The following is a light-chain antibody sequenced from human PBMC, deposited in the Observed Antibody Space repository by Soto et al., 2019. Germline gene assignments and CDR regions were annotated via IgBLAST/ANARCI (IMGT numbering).Light chain of an antibody. Sequence: QSVLTQPPSVSAAPRQRVTISCSGSSSNIGENYVNWYQQLPGKAPKLLIYHDDLLSAGVADRFSGSKSGTSASLAISDLQSEDDADYYCAAWDDSLDGHVFGGGTQLTVL. CDR1: SSNIGENY. J-gene: IGLJ3*02. CDR2: HDD. CDR3: AAWDDSLDGHV. V-gene: IGLV1-36*01.